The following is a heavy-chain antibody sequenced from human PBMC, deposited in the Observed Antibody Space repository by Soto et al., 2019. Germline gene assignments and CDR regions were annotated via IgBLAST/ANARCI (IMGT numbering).Heavy chain of an antibody. J-gene: IGHJ6*02. V-gene: IGHV3-7*03. CDR3: TRDSHSLAPLDV. CDR1: AFTFSSYW. CDR2: INQDGSEE. Sequence: LSLSCAASAFTFSSYWMTWVRQAPGKVLDWVASINQDGSEERYLDSVKGRFTIYRDNAKNSLFLQMNSLRAEDTAVYYCTRDSHSLAPLDVWGQVTT.